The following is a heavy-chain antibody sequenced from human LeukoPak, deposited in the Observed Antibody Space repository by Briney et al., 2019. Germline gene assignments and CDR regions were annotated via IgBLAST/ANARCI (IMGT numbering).Heavy chain of an antibody. J-gene: IGHJ4*02. CDR2: INHSGST. CDR3: ARGAGQYSNYPDLDY. Sequence: KPSETLSLTCAVYGGSFSGYYWSWIRQPPGKGLEWIGEINHSGSTNYNPSLKSRVTISVDTSKNQFSLKLSSVTAADTAVYYCARGAGQYSNYPDLDYWGQGTLATVSS. V-gene: IGHV4-34*01. D-gene: IGHD4-11*01. CDR1: GGSFSGYY.